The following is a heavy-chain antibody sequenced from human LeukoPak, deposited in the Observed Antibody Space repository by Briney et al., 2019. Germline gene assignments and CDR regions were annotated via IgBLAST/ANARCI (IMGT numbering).Heavy chain of an antibody. V-gene: IGHV3-73*01. CDR1: GFTFSGSA. CDR3: ARDPRVTYYYDSSGPRWFDP. D-gene: IGHD3-22*01. Sequence: GGSLRLSCAASGFTFSGSAMHWVRQASGKGLEWVGRIRSKANSYATAYATSLKGRFTISRDDSKNTAYLQMNSLRAEDTAVYYCARDPRVTYYYDSSGPRWFDPWGQGTLVTVSS. J-gene: IGHJ5*02. CDR2: IRSKANSYAT.